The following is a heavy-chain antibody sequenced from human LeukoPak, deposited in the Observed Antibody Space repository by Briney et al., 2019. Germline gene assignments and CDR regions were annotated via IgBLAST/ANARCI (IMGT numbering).Heavy chain of an antibody. J-gene: IGHJ4*02. CDR3: ARDSPPQELPFDY. CDR2: IYYSGST. Sequence: SETLSLTCTVSGGSISSGGYYWSWIRQHPGKGLEWIGYIYYSGSTYYNPSLKSRVTISVDTSKKQFSLKLRSVTAADTAVYYCARDSPPQELPFDYWGQGTLVTVSS. V-gene: IGHV4-31*03. D-gene: IGHD1-26*01. CDR1: GGSISSGGYY.